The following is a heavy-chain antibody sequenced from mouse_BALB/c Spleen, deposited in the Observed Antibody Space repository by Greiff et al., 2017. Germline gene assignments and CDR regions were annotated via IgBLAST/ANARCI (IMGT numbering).Heavy chain of an antibody. J-gene: IGHJ3*01. CDR2: IYPGGGYT. CDR3: ASYGNLQAWFAY. Sequence: QVQLKQSGAELVRPGTSVKISCKASGYTFTNYWLGWVKQRPGHGLEWIGDIYPGGGYTNYNEKFKGKATLTADTSSSTAYMQLSSLTSEDSAVYFCASYGNLQAWFAYWGQGTLVTVSA. D-gene: IGHD2-1*01. CDR1: GYTFTNYW. V-gene: IGHV1-63*02.